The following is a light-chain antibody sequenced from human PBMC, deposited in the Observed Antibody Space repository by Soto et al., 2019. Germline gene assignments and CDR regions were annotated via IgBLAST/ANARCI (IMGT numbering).Light chain of an antibody. Sequence: QSALTQPRSVSGSPGQSVTISCTGTSSDVGGYNLVSWYQQYPGRAPKRLIYDVTKRPSGVPDRFSGSKSGNTASLTISGLQAEDEADYYCCSYAGSYTLGVFGGGTKLTVL. V-gene: IGLV2-11*01. CDR2: DVT. J-gene: IGLJ3*02. CDR1: SSDVGGYNL. CDR3: CSYAGSYTLGV.